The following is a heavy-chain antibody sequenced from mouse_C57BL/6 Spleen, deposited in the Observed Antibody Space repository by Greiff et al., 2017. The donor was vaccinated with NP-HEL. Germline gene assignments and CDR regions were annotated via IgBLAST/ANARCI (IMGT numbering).Heavy chain of an antibody. Sequence: DVQLVESGEGLVKPGGSLKLSCAASGFTFSSYAMSWVRQTPEKRLEWVAYISSGGDYIYYADTVKGRFTISRDNARNTLYLQMSSLKSEDTAMYYCTRDAGLKFAYWGQGTLVTVSA. CDR3: TRDAGLKFAY. D-gene: IGHD6-5*01. CDR1: GFTFSSYA. V-gene: IGHV5-9-1*02. J-gene: IGHJ3*01. CDR2: ISSGGDYI.